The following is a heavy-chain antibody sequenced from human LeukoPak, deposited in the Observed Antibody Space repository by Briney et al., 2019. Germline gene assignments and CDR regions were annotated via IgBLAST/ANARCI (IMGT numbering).Heavy chain of an antibody. CDR2: IYPGDSNT. V-gene: IGHV5-51*01. Sequence: GESLKISCKVSGYNFSNHSIGGVRQMPGRGLEWMGIIYPGDSNTRYSPSFQGQVTISADKSISTAYLQWNSLKASDTAVYYCERRTYIPFKYGMDVWGRGTTVTVSS. CDR3: ERRTYIPFKYGMDV. J-gene: IGHJ6*01. D-gene: IGHD2-21*01. CDR1: GYNFSNHS.